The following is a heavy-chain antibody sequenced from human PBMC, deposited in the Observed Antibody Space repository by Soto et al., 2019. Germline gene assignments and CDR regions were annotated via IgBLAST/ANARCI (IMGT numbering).Heavy chain of an antibody. CDR3: ARADGTRNYVFDD. CDR2: IYSGGST. Sequence: EVQLVESGGGLIQPGGSLRLSCAASGFIFSSNYMTWVRQAPGKGLEWDSVIYSGGSTSYADTVKGRFTISRDNYKNTLYLEMNSQRAEDTAVYYCARADGTRNYVFDDWGQGTMVTVSS. D-gene: IGHD3-10*02. V-gene: IGHV3-53*01. CDR1: GFIFSSNY. J-gene: IGHJ3*01.